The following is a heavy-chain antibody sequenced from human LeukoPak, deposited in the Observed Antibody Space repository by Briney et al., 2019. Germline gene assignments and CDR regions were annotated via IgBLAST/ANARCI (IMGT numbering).Heavy chain of an antibody. CDR1: GGSIRSSY. J-gene: IGHJ3*02. D-gene: IGHD3-22*01. CDR2: IHYTEVG. V-gene: IGHV4-59*01. CDR3: ARDYYDSGGFHRTFDI. Sequence: SETLSLTCTVSGGSIRSSYWSWIRQSRGKGLEWIGYIHYTEVGNYNPSLKSRVTISLDTSRNQFSLKLTSVTAADTAVYYCARDYYDSGGFHRTFDIWGQGTMVTVSS.